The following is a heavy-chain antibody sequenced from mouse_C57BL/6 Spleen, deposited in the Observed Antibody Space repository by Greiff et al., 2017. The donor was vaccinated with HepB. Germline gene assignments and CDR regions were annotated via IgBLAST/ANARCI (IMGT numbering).Heavy chain of an antibody. D-gene: IGHD3-2*02. CDR2: IHPNSGST. V-gene: IGHV1-64*01. Sequence: QVQLKQPGAELVKPGASVKLSCKASGYTFTSYWMHWVKQRPGQGLEWIGMIHPNSGSTNYNEKFKSKATLTVDKSSSTAYMQLSSLTSEDSAVYYCARLSSGLYYFDYWGQGTTLTVSS. J-gene: IGHJ2*01. CDR3: ARLSSGLYYFDY. CDR1: GYTFTSYW.